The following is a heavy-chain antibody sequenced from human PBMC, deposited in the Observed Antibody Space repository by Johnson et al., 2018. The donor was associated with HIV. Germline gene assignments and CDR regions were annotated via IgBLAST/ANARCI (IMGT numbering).Heavy chain of an antibody. J-gene: IGHJ3*02. V-gene: IGHV3-74*02. Sequence: VQLMESGGGLVQPGGSLRLSCAASRFTFSSYWMHWVRQAPGKGMEWVSRINSDGSSTTYADSVKGRFTISRDNAKNTLYLQMNSLRAEDTAVYYCTRATYSNSKAHAFDIWGQGTMVTVSS. CDR3: TRATYSNSKAHAFDI. CDR1: RFTFSSYW. D-gene: IGHD6-6*01. CDR2: INSDGSST.